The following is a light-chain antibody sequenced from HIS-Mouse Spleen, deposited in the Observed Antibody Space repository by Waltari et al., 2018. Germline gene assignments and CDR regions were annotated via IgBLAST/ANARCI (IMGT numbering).Light chain of an antibody. CDR1: SSDVGGYNY. CDR2: EVS. V-gene: IGLV2-8*01. Sequence: QSALTQPPSASGSPGQSVTISCTGTSSDVGGYNYVSWYQQHPGKAPKLMIYEVSKRPSGVPDRFSGSKSGNTASLTVSGLQAEDEADYYCSSYAGSNNYVFGTGTKVTVI. CDR3: SSYAGSNNYV. J-gene: IGLJ1*01.